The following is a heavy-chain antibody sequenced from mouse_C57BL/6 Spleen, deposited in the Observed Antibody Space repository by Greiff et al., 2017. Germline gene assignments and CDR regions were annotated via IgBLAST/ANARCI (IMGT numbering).Heavy chain of an antibody. V-gene: IGHV1-7*01. CDR1: GYTFTSYW. CDR3: ASRAYGSHYYAMDY. J-gene: IGHJ4*01. CDR2: INPSSGYT. Sequence: VQLQQSGAELAKPGASVKLSCKASGYTFTSYWMHWVKQRPGQGLEWIGYINPSSGYTKYNQKFKDKATLTADKSSSPDYMQLSSLTYEDSAVYCCASRAYGSHYYAMDYWGQGTSVTVSS. D-gene: IGHD1-1*01.